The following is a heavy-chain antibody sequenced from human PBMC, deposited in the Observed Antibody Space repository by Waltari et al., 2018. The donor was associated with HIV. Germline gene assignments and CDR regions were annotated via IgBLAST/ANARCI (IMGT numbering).Heavy chain of an antibody. D-gene: IGHD3-10*01. J-gene: IGHJ4*02. CDR3: ARGPGRSLDY. CDR2: INTKTGNP. Sequence: QVQLVQSGSELRKPGASVKVSCKASGYTLTKYAMIWVRQAPGQGLEWVGWINTKTGNPTYAQGFTGRFVFSLDTSVSTTYLQISSLKAEDTAVYYCARGPGRSLDYWGQGTLVTVSS. V-gene: IGHV7-4-1*02. CDR1: GYTLTKYA.